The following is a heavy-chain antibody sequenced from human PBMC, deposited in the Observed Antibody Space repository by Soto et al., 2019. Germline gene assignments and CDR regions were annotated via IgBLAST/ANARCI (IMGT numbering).Heavy chain of an antibody. CDR1: GYTFTGYY. CDR3: ARGTAYYGSGSMH. J-gene: IGHJ4*02. V-gene: IGHV1-2*02. CDR2: INPNCGGT. D-gene: IGHD3-10*01. Sequence: QVQLVQSGAEVKKPGASVKVSCKASGYTFTGYYMHWVRQAPGQGLEWMGWINPNCGGTNYAQKFQGRVTMTRDTSISTAYMELSRLRSDDTAVYYCARGTAYYGSGSMHWGQGTLVTVSS.